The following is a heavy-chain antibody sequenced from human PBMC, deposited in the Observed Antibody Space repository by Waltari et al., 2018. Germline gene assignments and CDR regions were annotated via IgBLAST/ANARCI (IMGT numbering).Heavy chain of an antibody. Sequence: QVQLQQWGAGLLQPSETLSLTCAVYGGSFSGYYWSWIRQPPGKGLEWIGEINHSGSTNYNPSLKSRVTISVDTSKNQFSLKLSSVTAADTAVYYCARGQKRQYYYMDVWGKGTTVTVSS. CDR2: INHSGST. V-gene: IGHV4-34*01. D-gene: IGHD6-25*01. CDR3: ARGQKRQYYYMDV. CDR1: GGSFSGYY. J-gene: IGHJ6*03.